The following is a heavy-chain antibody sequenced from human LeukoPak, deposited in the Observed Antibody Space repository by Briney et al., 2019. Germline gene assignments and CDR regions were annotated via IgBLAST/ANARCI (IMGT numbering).Heavy chain of an antibody. V-gene: IGHV1-69*05. D-gene: IGHD6-6*01. J-gene: IGHJ6*03. CDR1: GGTFSSCA. CDR2: IIPIFGTA. CDR3: ARSDYSTSSHMDV. Sequence: SVKVSCKASGGTFSSCAISWVRQAPGQGLEWMGRIIPIFGTANYAQKFQGRVTITTDESTSTAYMELSSLRSEDTAVYYCARSDYSTSSHMDVWGKGTTVTVSS.